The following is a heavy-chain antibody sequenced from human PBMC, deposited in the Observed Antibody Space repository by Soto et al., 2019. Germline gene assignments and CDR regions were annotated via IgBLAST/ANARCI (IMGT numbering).Heavy chain of an antibody. CDR1: GGSTSSGDYY. CDR3: ARELRVVVAATPSYWFDP. J-gene: IGHJ5*02. CDR2: FYYSGST. D-gene: IGHD2-15*01. Sequence: SETLSLTCTVSGGSTSSGDYYWSWIRQPPGKGLEWLGYFYYSGSTYYNPSLKSRVTISVDTSKNQFSLKLSSVTAADTAVYYCARELRVVVAATPSYWFDPWGQGTLVTVSS. V-gene: IGHV4-30-4*01.